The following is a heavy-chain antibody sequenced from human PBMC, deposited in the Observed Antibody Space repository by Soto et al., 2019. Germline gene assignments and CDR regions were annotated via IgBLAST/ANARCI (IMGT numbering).Heavy chain of an antibody. Sequence: SGPTLVNPTQTLTLTCTFSGFSLSTSGMCVSWIRQPPGKALGWLALIDWDDDKYYSTSLKTRLTISKDTSKNQVVLTMTNMDPVDTATYYCARIWAPGYDSSSFDYWGQGTLVTVSS. CDR3: ARIWAPGYDSSSFDY. D-gene: IGHD3-22*01. V-gene: IGHV2-70*01. J-gene: IGHJ4*02. CDR1: GFSLSTSGMC. CDR2: IDWDDDK.